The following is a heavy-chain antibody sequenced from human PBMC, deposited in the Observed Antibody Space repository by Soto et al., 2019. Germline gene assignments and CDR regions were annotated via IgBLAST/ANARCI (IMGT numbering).Heavy chain of an antibody. CDR2: VYWDDDK. V-gene: IGHV2-5*02. CDR3: AHVEGYSYGIDAFDI. D-gene: IGHD5-18*01. J-gene: IGHJ3*02. Sequence: QITLKESGPTLVKPTQTLTLTCTFSGFSLSTSGVGVGWIRQPPGTALEWLALVYWDDDKRYSPSLKSRLTITKDASKSRGVLTMTYMVPVDTATYYCAHVEGYSYGIDAFDIWGQGTMVTVSS. CDR1: GFSLSTSGVG.